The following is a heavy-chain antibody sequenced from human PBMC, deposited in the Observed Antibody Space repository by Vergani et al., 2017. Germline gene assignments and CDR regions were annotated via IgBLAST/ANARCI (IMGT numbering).Heavy chain of an antibody. J-gene: IGHJ1*01. V-gene: IGHV3-9*01. D-gene: IGHD6-19*01. CDR2: IRWNSGSI. Sequence: EVQLVESGGGLVQPGRSLRLSCAASGFTFDDYAMHWVRQAPGKGLEWVSGIRWNSGSIGYADSVKGRFTISRDNAKNSLYLQMNSLRAEDTALYYCAKDVGIAVAGNFQHWGQGTLVTVSS. CDR3: AKDVGIAVAGNFQH. CDR1: GFTFDDYA.